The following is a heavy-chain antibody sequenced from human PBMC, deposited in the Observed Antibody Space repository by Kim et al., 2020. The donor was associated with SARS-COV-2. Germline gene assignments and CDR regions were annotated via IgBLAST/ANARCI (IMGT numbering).Heavy chain of an antibody. V-gene: IGHV3-53*04. J-gene: IGHJ6*02. D-gene: IGHD1-1*01. CDR3: AREVPPFKYYYGMDV. CDR2: IYSGGST. CDR1: GFTVSSNY. Sequence: GGSLRLSCAASGFTVSSNYMSWVRQAPGKGLEWVSVIYSGGSTYYADSVKGRFTISRHNSKNTLYLQMNSLRAEDTAVYYCAREVPPFKYYYGMDVWGQGTTVTVSS.